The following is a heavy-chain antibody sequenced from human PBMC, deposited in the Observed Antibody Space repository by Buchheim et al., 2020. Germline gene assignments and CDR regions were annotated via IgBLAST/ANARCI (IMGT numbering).Heavy chain of an antibody. CDR1: GGSISSGDYY. J-gene: IGHJ6*02. CDR3: ARDALYDYGDLLLLPSGAMDV. CDR2: IYYSGST. D-gene: IGHD4-17*01. Sequence: QVQLQESGPGLVKPSQTLSLTCTVSGGSISSGDYYWSWIRQPPGKGLEWIGYIYYSGSTYYNPSLKSRVTISVDTSKNQFSLKLSSVTAADTAVYYCARDALYDYGDLLLLPSGAMDVWGQGTT. V-gene: IGHV4-30-4*01.